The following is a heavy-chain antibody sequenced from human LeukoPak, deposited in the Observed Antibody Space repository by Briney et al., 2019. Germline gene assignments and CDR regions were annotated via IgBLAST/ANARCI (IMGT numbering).Heavy chain of an antibody. J-gene: IGHJ4*02. D-gene: IGHD1-26*01. V-gene: IGHV4-31*03. CDR3: ARDRDSGSLDY. CDR1: GGSISSGGYS. Sequence: SQTLSLTCTVSGGSISSGGYSWSWIRQHPGKGLEWIGYIYYSGSTYYNPSLKSRVTISVDTSKNQFSLKLSSVTAADTAVYYCARDRDSGSLDYWGQGTLVTVSS. CDR2: IYYSGST.